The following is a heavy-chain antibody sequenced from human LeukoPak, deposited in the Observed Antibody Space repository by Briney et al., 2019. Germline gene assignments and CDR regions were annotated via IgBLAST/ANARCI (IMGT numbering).Heavy chain of an antibody. Sequence: GGSLRLSCAASEFSVGSNYMTWVRQAPGKGLEWVSYISSSGDAIYYADSVKGRFTISRDNAKKSVYLEMNSLRAEDTAVYYCARDYYDSSGLDYWGQGTLVTVSS. D-gene: IGHD3-22*01. CDR3: ARDYYDSSGLDY. J-gene: IGHJ4*02. CDR2: ISSSGDAI. CDR1: EFSVGSNY. V-gene: IGHV3-48*03.